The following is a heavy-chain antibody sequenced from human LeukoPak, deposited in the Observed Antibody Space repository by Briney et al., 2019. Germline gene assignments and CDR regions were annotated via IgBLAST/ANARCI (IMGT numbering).Heavy chain of an antibody. CDR3: ARHPRRVGANTFDY. CDR2: IYYSGST. CDR1: GGSISSSSYY. Sequence: SETLSLTRTVSGGSISSSSYYWGWIRQPPGKGLEWIGSIYYSGSTYYNPSLKSRVTISVDTSKNQFSLKLSSVTAADTAVYYCARHPRRVGANTFDYWGQGTLVTVSS. V-gene: IGHV4-39*01. J-gene: IGHJ4*02. D-gene: IGHD1-26*01.